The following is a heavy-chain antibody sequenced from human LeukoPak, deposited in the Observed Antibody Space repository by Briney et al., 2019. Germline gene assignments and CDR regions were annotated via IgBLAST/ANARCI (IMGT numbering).Heavy chain of an antibody. D-gene: IGHD2/OR15-2a*01. J-gene: IGHJ5*02. CDR3: AKDREYLNWFDP. CDR2: ISATGRTT. V-gene: IGHV3-23*01. CDR1: GFTFTNSA. Sequence: PGGSLRLSCVASGFTFTNSAMSWVRQAPGKGLEWVSSISATGRTTYYADSVKGRFTISRDSSKNTLYLQMNSLRAEDTAVYYCAKDREYLNWFDPWGQGILVTVSP.